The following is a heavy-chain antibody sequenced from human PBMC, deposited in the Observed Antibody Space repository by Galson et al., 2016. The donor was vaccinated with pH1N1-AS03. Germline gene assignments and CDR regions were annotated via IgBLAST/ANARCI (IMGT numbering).Heavy chain of an antibody. J-gene: IGHJ4*02. D-gene: IGHD2-2*01. CDR3: VRSDRAITASNKRPEGGDY. CDR2: IYHTGST. CDR1: GYSISRGYC. Sequence: ETLSLTCGVSGYSISRGYCWGWIRPAPGKGLEWIGSIYHTGSTYYNPSLKSRLTISMDTSKNQFSRNLSSVTAADTALYYCVRSDRAITASNKRPEGGDYWGQGTLVTVSS. V-gene: IGHV4-38-2*01.